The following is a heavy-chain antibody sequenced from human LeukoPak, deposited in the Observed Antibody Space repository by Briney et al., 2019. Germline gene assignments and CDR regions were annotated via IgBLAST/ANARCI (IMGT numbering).Heavy chain of an antibody. CDR1: GFTVSSNY. V-gene: IGHV3-66*02. J-gene: IGHJ4*02. CDR3: ARAREYIVLDF. D-gene: IGHD5-12*01. Sequence: GGSLRLSCAASGFTVSSNYMNWVRQAPGKGLEWVSVLYSAGNTYYADSVKGRFTISRDTSKNTLFLQMDSLRAEDTAVYYCARAREYIVLDFWGRGTLVTVSS. CDR2: LYSAGNT.